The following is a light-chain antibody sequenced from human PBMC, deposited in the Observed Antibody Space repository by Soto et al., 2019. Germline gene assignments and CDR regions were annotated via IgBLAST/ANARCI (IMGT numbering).Light chain of an antibody. CDR2: GAS. J-gene: IGKJ2*01. Sequence: EIVLTQSPGTLSLSPGERATLSCRASQSVSSSYLVWYQQKPGQAPRLLISGASSRDTGIPDRFSGSGSGTDFPLSLRRLEPEDVAVYYCQQYNSSPHMDTFGQRTQREIK. CDR1: QSVSSSY. V-gene: IGKV3-20*01. CDR3: QQYNSSPHMDT.